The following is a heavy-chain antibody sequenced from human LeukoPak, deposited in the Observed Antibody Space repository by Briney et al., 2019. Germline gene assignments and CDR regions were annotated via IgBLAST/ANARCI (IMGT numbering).Heavy chain of an antibody. CDR1: GGSISSSSYY. D-gene: IGHD3-22*01. CDR2: IYYSGST. V-gene: IGHV4-39*01. Sequence: SETLSLTCTVSGGSISSSSYYWGWIRQPPGKGLEWIGSIYYSGSTYYNPSLKSRVTISVDTSKNQFSLKLSSVTAADTAVYYCARHGRSRYHYYDSSGPQYFQHWGQGTLVTVSS. CDR3: ARHGRSRYHYYDSSGPQYFQH. J-gene: IGHJ1*01.